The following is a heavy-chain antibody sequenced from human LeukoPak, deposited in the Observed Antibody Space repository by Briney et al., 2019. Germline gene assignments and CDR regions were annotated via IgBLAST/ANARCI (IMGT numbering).Heavy chain of an antibody. CDR2: ITYNSGSI. D-gene: IGHD6-13*01. CDR3: AKDGTSSWYGPKFNY. CDR1: GFTFDDYA. J-gene: IGHJ4*02. V-gene: IGHV3-9*01. Sequence: GGSLRLSCAASGFTFDDYAMHWVRQAPGKGLEWVSGITYNSGSIGYADSVQGRFTISSDNAKNSLYLQMNSLRAEDTALYYCAKDGTSSWYGPKFNYWGQGILVTVSS.